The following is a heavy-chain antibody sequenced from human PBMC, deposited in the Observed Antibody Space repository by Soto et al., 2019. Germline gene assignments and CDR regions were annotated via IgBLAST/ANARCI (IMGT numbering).Heavy chain of an antibody. CDR1: GGSISTYY. V-gene: IGHV4-59*08. J-gene: IGHJ4*02. Sequence: QVQLQESGPGLVKPSETLSLTCTVSGGSISTYYWSWIRQPPGKGLEWIGWIYYSGGASSNPFLKSRVTMSVDTSKNQFSLKLSSVTATDTAMYFCARHIYGDYDYFDSWGQGTLVTVSS. CDR2: IYYSGGA. CDR3: ARHIYGDYDYFDS. D-gene: IGHD4-17*01.